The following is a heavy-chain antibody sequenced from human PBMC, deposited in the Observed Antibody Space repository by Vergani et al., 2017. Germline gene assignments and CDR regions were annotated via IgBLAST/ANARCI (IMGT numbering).Heavy chain of an antibody. CDR1: GFTFSSYG. V-gene: IGHV3-30*18. CDR3: AKLGTSSERFDY. Sequence: QVQLVESGGGVVQPGRSLRLSCAASGFTFSSYGMHWVRQAPGKGLEWVAVISYDGSNKYYADSVEGRFTISRDNSKNTLYLQMNSLRAEDTAVYYCAKLGTSSERFDYWGQGTLVTVSS. J-gene: IGHJ4*02. CDR2: ISYDGSNK. D-gene: IGHD2-2*01.